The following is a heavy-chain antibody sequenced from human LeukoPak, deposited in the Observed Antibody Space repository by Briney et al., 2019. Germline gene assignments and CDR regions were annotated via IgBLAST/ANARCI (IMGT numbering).Heavy chain of an antibody. J-gene: IGHJ4*02. CDR2: ISSGSTTI. V-gene: IGHV3-48*01. Sequence: GGSLRLSCAASGFTFTKYSMHWVRQTPGKGLEWVSYISSGSTTIYYTDYVKGRFTISRDNAKNSLYLQMNSLRAEDTAVYYCARRESTTMVRGGVDYWGQGTLVTVSS. D-gene: IGHD3-10*01. CDR1: GFTFTKYS. CDR3: ARRESTTMVRGGVDY.